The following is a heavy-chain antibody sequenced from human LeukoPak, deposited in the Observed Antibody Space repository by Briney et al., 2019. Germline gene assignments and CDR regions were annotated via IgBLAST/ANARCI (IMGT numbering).Heavy chain of an antibody. Sequence: SVKASCKASGGTFSSYAISWVRQAPGQGLEWMGGIIPIFGTANYAQKFQGRVTITADESTSTAYMELSSLRSEDTAVYYCARGERDGYNYPLNYWGQGTLVTVSS. D-gene: IGHD5-24*01. V-gene: IGHV1-69*13. CDR3: ARGERDGYNYPLNY. CDR2: IIPIFGTA. J-gene: IGHJ4*02. CDR1: GGTFSSYA.